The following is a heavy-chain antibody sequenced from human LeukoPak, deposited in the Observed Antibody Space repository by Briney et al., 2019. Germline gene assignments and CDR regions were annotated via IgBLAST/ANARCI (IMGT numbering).Heavy chain of an antibody. V-gene: IGHV3-9*01. CDR3: ARKWGSGSYYTDFDY. J-gene: IGHJ4*02. CDR2: ISWNSGYI. D-gene: IGHD3-10*01. CDR1: GFTFDDYA. Sequence: QAGGSLRLSCAASGFTFDDYAMHWVRQAPGKGLEWVSGISWNSGYIGYADSVKGRFTISRDNAKNTLYLQMNSLRAEDTAVYYCARKWGSGSYYTDFDYWGQGTLVTVSS.